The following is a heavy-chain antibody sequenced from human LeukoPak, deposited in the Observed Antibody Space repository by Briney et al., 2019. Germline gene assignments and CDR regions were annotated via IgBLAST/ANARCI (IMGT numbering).Heavy chain of an antibody. CDR1: GFTFSSYA. CDR3: AKSPSGSPGVFDY. D-gene: IGHD1-26*01. J-gene: IGHJ4*02. V-gene: IGHV3-23*01. CDR2: ISGSGGST. Sequence: GGSLRLSCAASGFTFSSYAMSWVRQAPGKGLEWVSAISGSGGSTYYAHSVKGRFTISRDNSKNTLYLQMNSLRAEDTAVYYCAKSPSGSPGVFDYGGQGALVTVSS.